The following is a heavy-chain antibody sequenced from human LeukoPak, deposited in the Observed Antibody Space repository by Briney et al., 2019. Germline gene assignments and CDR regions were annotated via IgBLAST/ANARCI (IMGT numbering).Heavy chain of an antibody. Sequence: PGRSLRLSCAASGLTSSSYEMNWVRQAPGKWLEWVSFISSSGSSIYYADSVKGRPTISRDNAKKSLYRQMHSLRDEDTAGYYCARDSHKFDSSGYYPDAFDIWGQGTMVTVSS. CDR3: ARDSHKFDSSGYYPDAFDI. V-gene: IGHV3-48*03. CDR1: GLTSSSYE. CDR2: ISSSGSSI. J-gene: IGHJ3*02. D-gene: IGHD3-22*01.